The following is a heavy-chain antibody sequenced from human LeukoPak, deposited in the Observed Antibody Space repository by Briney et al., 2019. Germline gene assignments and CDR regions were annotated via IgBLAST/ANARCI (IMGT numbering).Heavy chain of an antibody. D-gene: IGHD2-2*02. CDR3: ARGLGDCSSTGCYTHRGAFDI. Sequence: PSETLSLTCAVYGGSFSGYYWSWIRQPPGKGLEWIGEINHSGSTNYNPSLKSRVTISVDTSKNQFSLKLSSVTAADTAVYYCARGLGDCSSTGCYTHRGAFDIWGQGTMVTVSS. J-gene: IGHJ3*02. CDR2: INHSGST. CDR1: GGSFSGYY. V-gene: IGHV4-34*01.